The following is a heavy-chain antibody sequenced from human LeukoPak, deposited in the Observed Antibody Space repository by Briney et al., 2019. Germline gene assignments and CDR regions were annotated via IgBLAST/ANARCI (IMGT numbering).Heavy chain of an antibody. V-gene: IGHV1-2*02. CDR2: INPNSGGT. Sequence: ASVKVSCKASGYTFTSYDINWVRQATGQGLEWMGWINPNSGGTNYAQKFQGRVTLTRDASISTAYMELSRLKSDDTAVYYCARYDYVDYGFDPWGQGTLVTVSS. CDR1: GYTFTSYD. D-gene: IGHD4-17*01. CDR3: ARYDYVDYGFDP. J-gene: IGHJ5*02.